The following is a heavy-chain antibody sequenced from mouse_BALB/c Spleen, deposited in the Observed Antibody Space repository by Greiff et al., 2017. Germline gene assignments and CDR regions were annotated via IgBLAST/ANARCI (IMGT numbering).Heavy chain of an antibody. V-gene: IGHV1-69*01. J-gene: IGHJ3*01. CDR1: GYTFTDYW. D-gene: IGHD2-4*01. CDR2: IDTSDSYT. Sequence: QVQLQQSGAELVMPGASVKMSCKASGYTFTDYWMHWVKQRPGQGLEWIGAIDTSDSYTSYNQKFKGKATLTVDESSSTAYMQLSSLTSEDSAVYYCARPMITTSAWFAYWGQGTLVTVSA. CDR3: ARPMITTSAWFAY.